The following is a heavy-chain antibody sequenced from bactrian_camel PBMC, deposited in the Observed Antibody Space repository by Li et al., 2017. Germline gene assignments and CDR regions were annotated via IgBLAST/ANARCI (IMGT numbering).Heavy chain of an antibody. V-gene: IGHV3S55*01. D-gene: IGHD3*01. J-gene: IGHJ4*01. CDR2: ISSDGDI. CDR3: AAGVTVRPPLMTGDCHDRTGEYSY. CDR1: EFTFDDTD. Sequence: HVQLVESGGGSVQAGETLRLSCTASEFTFDDTDMGWYRQAPGNECELVSTISSDGDIDYTYSVEGRFTTSRDNAKNTLYLQMNSLKPEDTAVYYCAAGVTVRPPLMTGDCHDRTGEYSYLGQGTQVTVS.